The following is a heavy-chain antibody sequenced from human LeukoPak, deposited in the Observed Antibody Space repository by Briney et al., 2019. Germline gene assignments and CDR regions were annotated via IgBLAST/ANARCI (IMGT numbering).Heavy chain of an antibody. J-gene: IGHJ5*02. CDR2: ISGSGGST. Sequence: GGSLRLSCAASGFTFSSYAMSWVRQAPGKGLEWVSAISGSGGSTYYADSVKGRFTISRDNSKNTLYLQMNSLRAEDTAVYYCAKPVDYYGSGSYYNAWGQGTLVTVSS. CDR3: AKPVDYYGSGSYYNA. D-gene: IGHD3-10*01. V-gene: IGHV3-23*01. CDR1: GFTFSSYA.